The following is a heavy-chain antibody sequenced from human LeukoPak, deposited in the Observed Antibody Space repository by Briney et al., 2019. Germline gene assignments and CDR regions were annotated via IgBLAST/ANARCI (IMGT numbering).Heavy chain of an antibody. CDR2: IKQDGSEK. CDR1: GFTFSSYW. Sequence: GGSLRLSCAASGFTFSSYWMSWVRQAPGKGLEWVSNIKQDGSEKYYVDSVKGRFTISRDNAKNSLYLQMNSLRAEDTAVYYCARACGWYKPNPFDYWGQGTLVTVSS. CDR3: ARACGWYKPNPFDY. V-gene: IGHV3-7*01. J-gene: IGHJ4*02. D-gene: IGHD6-19*01.